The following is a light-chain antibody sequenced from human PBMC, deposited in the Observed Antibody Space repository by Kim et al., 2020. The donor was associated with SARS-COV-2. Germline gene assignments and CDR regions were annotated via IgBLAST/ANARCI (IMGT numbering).Light chain of an antibody. CDR1: QIISSIC. V-gene: IGKV3-20*01. Sequence: GGGATPFGIGGQIISSICFDRHQPRPGHAPRLLIYGASRRATGDPYSFSGSGSGTDFTLTISRLEPEDISVYYWQQYGSSPYTFGEGTKLEIK. CDR2: GAS. J-gene: IGKJ2*01. CDR3: QQYGSSPYT.